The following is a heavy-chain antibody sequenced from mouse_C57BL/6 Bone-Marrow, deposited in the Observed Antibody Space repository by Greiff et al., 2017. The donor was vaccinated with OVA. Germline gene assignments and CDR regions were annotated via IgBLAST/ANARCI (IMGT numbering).Heavy chain of an antibody. Sequence: QVQLQQSGAELARPGASVKLSCKASGYTFTSYGISWVKQRTGQGLEWIGEIYPRSGNTYYNEKFKGKATLTADKSSSTAYMELRSLTSEDSAVYFCARHASEGFADWGQGTLVTVSA. CDR2: IYPRSGNT. V-gene: IGHV1-81*01. J-gene: IGHJ3*01. CDR1: GYTFTSYG. D-gene: IGHD6-1*01. CDR3: ARHASEGFAD.